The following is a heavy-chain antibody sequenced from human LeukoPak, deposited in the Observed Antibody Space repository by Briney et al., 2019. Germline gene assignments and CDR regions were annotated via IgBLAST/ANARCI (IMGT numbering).Heavy chain of an antibody. J-gene: IGHJ4*02. Sequence: PSETLSLTCTVSGGSISSYYWSWIRQPPGKGLEWIGYIYYSGSTNYNPSLKSRVTISVDTSKNQFSLKLSSVTAADTAVYYCARVGGVNYGDYGWYYFDYWGQGTLVTVSS. V-gene: IGHV4-59*01. CDR1: GGSISSYY. D-gene: IGHD4-17*01. CDR3: ARVGGVNYGDYGWYYFDY. CDR2: IYYSGST.